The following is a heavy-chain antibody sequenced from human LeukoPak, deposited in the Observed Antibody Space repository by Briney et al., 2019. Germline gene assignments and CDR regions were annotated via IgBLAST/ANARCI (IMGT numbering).Heavy chain of an antibody. Sequence: SETLSLTCAVYGGSFSGYYWSWIRQPPGKGLEWIGEINHSGSTNYNPSLKSRVTISVDTSKNQFSLKLSSVTAADTAVYYCARGPGDYVWGSYRRPLDYWGKGTLVTVSS. CDR3: ARGPGDYVWGSYRRPLDY. CDR1: GGSFSGYY. D-gene: IGHD3-16*02. CDR2: INHSGST. V-gene: IGHV4-34*01. J-gene: IGHJ4*02.